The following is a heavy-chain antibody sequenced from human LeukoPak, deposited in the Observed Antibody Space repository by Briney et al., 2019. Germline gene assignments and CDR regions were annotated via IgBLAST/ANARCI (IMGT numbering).Heavy chain of an antibody. V-gene: IGHV1-2*02. J-gene: IGHJ2*01. D-gene: IGHD3-10*01. CDR1: GYTFTGYY. Sequence: ASVKVSCKASGYTFTGYYMHWVRQAPGQGLEWMEWINPNSGGTNYAQKFQGRVTMTRDTSISTAYMELSRLRSDDTAVYYCARGITMVQGVIITFAWYFDLWGRGTLVTVSS. CDR3: ARGITMVQGVIITFAWYFDL. CDR2: INPNSGGT.